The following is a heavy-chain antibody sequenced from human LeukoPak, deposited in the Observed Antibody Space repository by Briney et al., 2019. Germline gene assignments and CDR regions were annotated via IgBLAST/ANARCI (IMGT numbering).Heavy chain of an antibody. Sequence: GSLRLSCTASGLTLSNYWMIWVRQAPGKGLQWVAKIKQDGSEKYYVDSVKGRFTISRDNAENSLYLQMNSLRVEDTAVYYCAARSSGNPYFWGQGTLVTVSS. J-gene: IGHJ4*02. CDR2: IKQDGSEK. CDR1: GLTLSNYW. V-gene: IGHV3-7*03. D-gene: IGHD1-26*01. CDR3: AARSSGNPYF.